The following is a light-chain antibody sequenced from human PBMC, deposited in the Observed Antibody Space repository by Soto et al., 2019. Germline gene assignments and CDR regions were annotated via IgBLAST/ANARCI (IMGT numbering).Light chain of an antibody. V-gene: IGLV2-23*01. CDR1: SSDVGSYNL. CDR3: CSYAGSSTWM. CDR2: EGS. J-gene: IGLJ3*02. Sequence: QSVLTQPASVSGSPGQSITISCTGTSSDVGSYNLVSWYQQHPGKAPKLMIYEGSKRPSGVSNRSSGSKSGNTASLTISGLQAEDEADYYCCSYAGSSTWMFGGGTKLTVL.